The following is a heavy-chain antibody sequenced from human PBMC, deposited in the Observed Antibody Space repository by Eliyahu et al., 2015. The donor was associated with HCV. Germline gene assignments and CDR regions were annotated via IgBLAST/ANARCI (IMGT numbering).Heavy chain of an antibody. CDR2: INHSGST. J-gene: IGHJ5*02. V-gene: IGHV4-34*01. Sequence: QVQLQQWGAGLLKPSETLSLTCAVYGGSFSGYYWSWIRQPPGKGLEWIGEINHSGSTNYNPSLKSRVTISVDTSKNQFSLKLSSVTAADTAVYYCARMATRGIAAAGTRGSGGWFDPWGQGTLVTVSS. CDR3: ARMATRGIAAAGTRGSGGWFDP. D-gene: IGHD6-13*01. CDR1: GGSFSGYY.